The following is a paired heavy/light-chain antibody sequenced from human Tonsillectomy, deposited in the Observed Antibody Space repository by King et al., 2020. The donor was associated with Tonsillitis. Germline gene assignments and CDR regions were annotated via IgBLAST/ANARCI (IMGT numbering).Heavy chain of an antibody. CDR1: GFTFSGSA. Sequence: EVQVVESGGGLVQPGGSLKLSCAASGFTFSGSAMHWVRHTSGKGLEWIGRITSKASNYATAYAASVRGRFTISRDDSKNTAYLHMNSLRTEDTAVYYCTRLGGHCASSDCYPDGWYFDLWGRGTLVTVSS. J-gene: IGHJ2*01. D-gene: IGHD2-21*02. CDR2: ITSKASNYAT. V-gene: IGHV3-73*02. CDR3: TRLGGHCASSDCYPDGWYFDL.
Light chain of an antibody. V-gene: IGKV4-1*01. CDR1: QSVLYSSNNKNY. CDR2: WAS. CDR3: QQYYSTPLT. J-gene: IGKJ4*01. Sequence: DIVMTQSPDSLAVSLGERATINCKSSQSVLYSSNNKNYLAWYQQKVGQPLKLLIYWASTRESGVPDRFSGSGSGTDFTLTISSLQAEDAAVYYCQQYYSTPLTFGGGTKVEIK.